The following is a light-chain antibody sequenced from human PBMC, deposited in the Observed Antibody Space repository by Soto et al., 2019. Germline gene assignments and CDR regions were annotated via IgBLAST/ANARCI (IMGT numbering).Light chain of an antibody. Sequence: DIQMTQSPSSLFASVGDRVTITCQATEDIKIYLNWYQQKPGKAPNLLIYDASNLEIGVPSRFSGSGSGTDFTLTISSLQPEDVATYYCQHYDHLPITFGQGTRLEIK. V-gene: IGKV1-33*01. CDR1: EDIKIY. CDR3: QHYDHLPIT. J-gene: IGKJ5*01. CDR2: DAS.